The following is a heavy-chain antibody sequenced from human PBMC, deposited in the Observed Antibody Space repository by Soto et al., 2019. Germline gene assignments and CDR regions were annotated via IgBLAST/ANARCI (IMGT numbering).Heavy chain of an antibody. D-gene: IGHD3-16*01. CDR1: GFTFSSYG. J-gene: IGHJ4*02. Sequence: QVQLVESGGGVVQPGRSLRLSCAASGFTFSSYGMHWVRQAPGKGLEWVAVISYDGSNNYYADSVKGRFTISRDNSKNTLYLQMNSLRAEDTAVYYCAKDRGRTVLDYWGQGTLVTVSS. V-gene: IGHV3-30*18. CDR3: AKDRGRTVLDY. CDR2: ISYDGSNN.